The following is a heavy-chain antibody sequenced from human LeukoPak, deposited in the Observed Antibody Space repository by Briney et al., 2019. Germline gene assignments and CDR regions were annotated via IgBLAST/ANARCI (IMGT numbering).Heavy chain of an antibody. CDR1: GFTFSSYW. J-gene: IGHJ5*02. Sequence: GGSLRLSCAASGFTFSSYWMHWVRQAPGKGLVWVSHINDDGSNTNYADSVKGRFTISRDNAKNTLYLQMNSLRAEDTAVYYCARDLSYSYRGLSGRFDPWGQGTLVTVSS. CDR3: ARDLSYSYRGLSGRFDP. CDR2: INDDGSNT. D-gene: IGHD1-26*01. V-gene: IGHV3-74*01.